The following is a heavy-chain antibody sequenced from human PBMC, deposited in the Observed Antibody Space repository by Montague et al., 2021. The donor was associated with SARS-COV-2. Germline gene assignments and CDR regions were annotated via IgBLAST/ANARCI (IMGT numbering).Heavy chain of an antibody. V-gene: IGHV3-21*01. CDR2: IIIISSYI. J-gene: IGHJ6*02. Sequence: SLRLSCAASGFTFSSYSMNWVRQAPGKGLDWVSSIIIISSYIYYADSVKGRFTISRDNAKNSLYLQMNSLRAEDTAVFYCARVRIVGTYYRYGMDVWGQGTTVTVSS. CDR1: GFTFSSYS. CDR3: ARVRIVGTYYRYGMDV. D-gene: IGHD1-26*01.